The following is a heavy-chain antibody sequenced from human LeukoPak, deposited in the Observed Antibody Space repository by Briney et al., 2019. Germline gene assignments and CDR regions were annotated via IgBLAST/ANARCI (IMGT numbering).Heavy chain of an antibody. V-gene: IGHV3-33*01. D-gene: IGHD3-22*01. Sequence: PGGSLGLSCAASGFTFRNYGMHWVRQAPGKGLEWVAVIWYDGSNKYYADSVKGRFTISRDNSKNTLDLQMNSLRAEDTAVYYCARHLPHDSSGYPDSWGQGTLVTVSS. CDR3: ARHLPHDSSGYPDS. CDR2: IWYDGSNK. J-gene: IGHJ4*02. CDR1: GFTFRNYG.